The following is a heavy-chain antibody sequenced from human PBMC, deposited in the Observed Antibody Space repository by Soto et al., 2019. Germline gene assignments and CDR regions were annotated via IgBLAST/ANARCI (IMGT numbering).Heavy chain of an antibody. CDR2: IYSGGST. D-gene: IGHD3-22*01. V-gene: IGHV3-66*02. Sequence: GGSLRLSCAASGFTVSSNYMSWVRQAPGKGLEWVPVIYSGGSTYYADSVKGRFTISRDNSKNTLYLQMNSLRAEDTAVYYCARDGQLYYYDSSHQGSYYGMDVWGQGTTVTVSS. J-gene: IGHJ6*02. CDR1: GFTVSSNY. CDR3: ARDGQLYYYDSSHQGSYYGMDV.